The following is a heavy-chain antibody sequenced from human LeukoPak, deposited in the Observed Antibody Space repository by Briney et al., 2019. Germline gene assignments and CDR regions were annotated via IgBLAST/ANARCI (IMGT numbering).Heavy chain of an antibody. J-gene: IGHJ6*03. Sequence: SVKVSCKASGGTFSSYAISWVRQAPGQGLEWMGGIIPIFGTANYAQKFQGRVTITADESTSTAYMELSSLRSEDTAVYYCASRVFVDTAMVTEYYYYYMDVWGKGTTVTVSS. D-gene: IGHD5-18*01. CDR2: IIPIFGTA. V-gene: IGHV1-69*01. CDR3: ASRVFVDTAMVTEYYYYYMDV. CDR1: GGTFSSYA.